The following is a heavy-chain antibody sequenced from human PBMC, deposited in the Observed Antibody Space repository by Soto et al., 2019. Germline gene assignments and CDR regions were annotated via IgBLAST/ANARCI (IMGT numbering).Heavy chain of an antibody. CDR3: ARQIYSSSWYYFDY. CDR1: GGSISSSSYY. V-gene: IGHV4-39*01. D-gene: IGHD6-13*01. CDR2: IYYSGST. Sequence: QLQLQESGPGLVKPSETLSLTCTVSGGSISSSSYYWGWIRQPPGKGLEWIGSIYYSGSTYYNPSLKSRVTISVDTSKNQFSLKLSSVTAADTAVYYCARQIYSSSWYYFDYWGQGTLVTVSS. J-gene: IGHJ4*02.